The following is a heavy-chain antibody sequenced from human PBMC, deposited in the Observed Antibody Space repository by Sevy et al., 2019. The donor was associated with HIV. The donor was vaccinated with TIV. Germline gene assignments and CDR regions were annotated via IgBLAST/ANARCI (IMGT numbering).Heavy chain of an antibody. Sequence: GGSLRLSCAASGFTFSSYAMHWVRQAPGKGLEWVAVISYDGSNKYYADSVKVRFTISRDNSKHTLYLQMNGLRAEDTAVYYCARDGLASPSYYFDYWGQGTLVTVSS. V-gene: IGHV3-30*04. J-gene: IGHJ4*02. D-gene: IGHD3-9*01. CDR2: ISYDGSNK. CDR1: GFTFSSYA. CDR3: ARDGLASPSYYFDY.